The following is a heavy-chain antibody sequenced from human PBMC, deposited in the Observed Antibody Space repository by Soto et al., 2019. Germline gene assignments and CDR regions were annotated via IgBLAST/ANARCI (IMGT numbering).Heavy chain of an antibody. D-gene: IGHD3-3*01. CDR2: ISCYNGKT. CDR3: ARDAPPPELRFLEWHNYDYNGMDV. V-gene: IGHV1-18*01. Sequence: QVQVVQSGDEVKETGASVRVSCKTSGYSFTAYGISWVRQAPGQGLEWMGWISCYNGKTKYAQKVQGRVTMTTDTWTSTAYMEVRSLRSDDTAIYYCARDAPPPELRFLEWHNYDYNGMDVCGQGTTVTVSS. CDR1: GYSFTAYG. J-gene: IGHJ6*02.